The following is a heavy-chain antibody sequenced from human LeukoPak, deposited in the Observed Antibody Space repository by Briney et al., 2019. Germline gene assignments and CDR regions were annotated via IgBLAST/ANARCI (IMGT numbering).Heavy chain of an antibody. J-gene: IGHJ4*02. V-gene: IGHV3-7*01. CDR1: GFTFSSYW. D-gene: IGHD3-22*01. CDR3: ARDYYDSSGYYYYFDY. CDR2: INKDGSEK. Sequence: GGSLRLSCAASGFTFSSYWMTWVRQAPGKGLEWVANINKDGSEKYYVDSVKGRFTISRDNAKNSLYLQMNSLRDEDTAVYYCARDYYDSSGYYYYFDYWGQGTLVTVSS.